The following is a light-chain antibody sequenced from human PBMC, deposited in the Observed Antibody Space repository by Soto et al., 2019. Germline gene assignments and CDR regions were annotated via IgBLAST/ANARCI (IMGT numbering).Light chain of an antibody. CDR1: SSNIGAGYD. CDR3: QSYDSSLSGSVV. Sequence: QSVLTQTPSVSGAPGQRVTISCTGSSSNIGAGYDVHWYQQLPGTDPKLLIYGNSNRPSGVPDRFSGSKSGTSASLAITGLQADDEADYYCQSYDSSLSGSVVFGGGTKLTVL. CDR2: GNS. V-gene: IGLV1-40*01. J-gene: IGLJ2*01.